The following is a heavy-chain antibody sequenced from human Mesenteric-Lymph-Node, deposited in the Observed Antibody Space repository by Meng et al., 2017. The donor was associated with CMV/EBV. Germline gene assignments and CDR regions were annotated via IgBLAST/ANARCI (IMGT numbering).Heavy chain of an antibody. CDR3: ARDQWSYYGWFDP. CDR1: GGTSSSYG. CDR2: IIPMFGTA. J-gene: IGHJ5*02. D-gene: IGHD1-26*01. Sequence: VSGGTSSSYGISWVRQAPGQGLEWMGGIIPMFGTAKYPQKFQGRVTITTDESTSTAYMELSSLTSGDTAVYYCARDQWSYYGWFDPWGQGTLVTVSS. V-gene: IGHV1-69*05.